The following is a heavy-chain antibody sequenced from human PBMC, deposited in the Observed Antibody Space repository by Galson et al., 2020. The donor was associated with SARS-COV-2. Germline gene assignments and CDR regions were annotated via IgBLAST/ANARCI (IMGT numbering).Heavy chain of an antibody. D-gene: IGHD1-26*01. CDR2: ISYDGSNK. V-gene: IGHV3-30*04. J-gene: IGHJ4*02. CDR3: ARDRGSYTFYFDY. CDR1: GFTFSSYA. Sequence: GGSLRLSCAASGFTFSSYAMHWVRQAPGKGLEWVAAISYDGSNKYYADSVKGRFTISRDNSKNTLYLQMNSLRAEDTAVYYCARDRGSYTFYFDYWGQGTLVTVSS.